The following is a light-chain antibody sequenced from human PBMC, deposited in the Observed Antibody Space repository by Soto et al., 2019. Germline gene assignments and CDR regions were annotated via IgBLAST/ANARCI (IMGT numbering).Light chain of an antibody. J-gene: IGKJ4*01. Sequence: EIVLTQSPATLSLSPGERATLSCRASQSFSSYLAWYQQRPGQAPRLLIFDASNRATCIPARFSGSGSGTDFTLTISSLETEDFAVYYCQQRSDWLTFGGGTKV. V-gene: IGKV3-11*01. CDR3: QQRSDWLT. CDR2: DAS. CDR1: QSFSSY.